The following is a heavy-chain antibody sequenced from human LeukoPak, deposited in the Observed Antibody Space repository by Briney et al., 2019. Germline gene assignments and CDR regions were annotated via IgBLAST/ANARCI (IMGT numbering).Heavy chain of an antibody. V-gene: IGHV3-11*05. CDR1: GFTFSDYY. Sequence: RAGGSLRLSCAASGFTFSDYYMSWIRQAPGKGLEWVSYISRSSSYTNYADSVKGRFTISRDNAKNSLYLQMNSLRAEDTAVYYCARAEEYCSGGSCYHNRWYGMDVWGQGTTVTVSS. D-gene: IGHD2-15*01. J-gene: IGHJ6*02. CDR3: ARAEEYCSGGSCYHNRWYGMDV. CDR2: ISRSSSYT.